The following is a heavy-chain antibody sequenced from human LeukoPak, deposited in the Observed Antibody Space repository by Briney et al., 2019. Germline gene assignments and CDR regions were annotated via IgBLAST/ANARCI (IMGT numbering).Heavy chain of an antibody. CDR3: AKTARIMITFGGVMGY. V-gene: IGHV3-11*01. CDR1: GFTFSDYY. D-gene: IGHD3-16*01. J-gene: IGHJ4*02. CDR2: ISSSGSTI. Sequence: GGSLRLSCAASGFTFSDYYMSWIRQAPGKGLEGVSYISSSGSTIYYADSVKGRFTISRDNAKNSLYLQMNSLRAEDTAVYYCAKTARIMITFGGVMGYWGQGTLVTVSS.